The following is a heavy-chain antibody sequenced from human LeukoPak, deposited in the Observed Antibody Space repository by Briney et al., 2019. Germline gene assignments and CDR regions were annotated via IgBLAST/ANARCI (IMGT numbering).Heavy chain of an antibody. V-gene: IGHV3-30*02. CDR3: AKGLTGGYSYGYGIDY. J-gene: IGHJ4*02. CDR2: IRYDGSNK. Sequence: PGGSLRLSCAASGFTFSSYGMHWVRQAPGKGLEWVAFIRYDGSNKYYADSVKGRFTISRDNSTNTLYLQMNSLRAEDTAVYYCAKGLTGGYSYGYGIDYWGQGTLVTVSS. D-gene: IGHD5-18*01. CDR1: GFTFSSYG.